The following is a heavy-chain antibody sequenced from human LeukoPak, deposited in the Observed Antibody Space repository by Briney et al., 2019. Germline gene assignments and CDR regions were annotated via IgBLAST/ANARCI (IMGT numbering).Heavy chain of an antibody. Sequence: GGSLRLSCAASGFSFNTYVMGWVRQAPEKGLEWVSTVSSSGGSTFYADFVKGRFTVSRDNSKNKLNLQMNSLRVEDTAVYYCARSYGGNRDAFYVWGQGTMVTVSS. D-gene: IGHD4-23*01. CDR3: ARSYGGNRDAFYV. V-gene: IGHV3-23*01. CDR1: GFSFNTYV. J-gene: IGHJ3*01. CDR2: VSSSGGST.